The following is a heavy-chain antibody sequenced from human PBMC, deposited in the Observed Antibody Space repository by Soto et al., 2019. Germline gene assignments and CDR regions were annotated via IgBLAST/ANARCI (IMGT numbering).Heavy chain of an antibody. D-gene: IGHD5-12*01. CDR1: GFTVSSNY. J-gene: IGHJ3*02. Sequence: EVQLVESGGGLVQPGGSLRLSCAASGFTVSSNYMTWVRQAPGKGLEWVSVIYGDGGTYYADPVKGRFTISRHNSKNTLYLQMNSLRPEDTAVYYCARGSSGYGYDAFDIWGQGTMVTVSS. V-gene: IGHV3-53*04. CDR3: ARGSSGYGYDAFDI. CDR2: IYGDGGT.